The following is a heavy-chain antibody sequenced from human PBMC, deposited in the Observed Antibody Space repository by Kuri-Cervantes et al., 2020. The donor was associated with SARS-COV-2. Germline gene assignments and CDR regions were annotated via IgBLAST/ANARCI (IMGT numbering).Heavy chain of an antibody. CDR3: TRDPYCSGASCSKSGC. J-gene: IGHJ4*02. CDR1: GFTFSSFS. CDR2: ISSSSTYT. D-gene: IGHD2-15*01. Sequence: GESLKISCAASGFTFSSFSMNWVRQAPGKGLEWVSSISSSSTYTHYADSVKGRFIISRDNAENSLYLQMNTLRAEDTAVYYCTRDPYCSGASCSKSGCWGQGTLVTVSS. V-gene: IGHV3-21*01.